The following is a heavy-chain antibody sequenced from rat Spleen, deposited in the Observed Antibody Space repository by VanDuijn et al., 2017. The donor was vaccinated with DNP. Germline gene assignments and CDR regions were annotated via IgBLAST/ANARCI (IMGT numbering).Heavy chain of an antibody. CDR3: AKGEY. V-gene: IGHV3-1*01. CDR2: ISYSGST. D-gene: IGHD3-8*01. Sequence: EVQLQESGPGLVKPSQSLSLTCSVTGYSITSHYWGWIRKFPGNKMEWIGHISYSGSTDYNPSLKSRISITIDTSRNQFFLQLNSITTEDTATYHCAKGEYWGQGVMVTVSS. CDR1: GYSITSHY. J-gene: IGHJ2*01.